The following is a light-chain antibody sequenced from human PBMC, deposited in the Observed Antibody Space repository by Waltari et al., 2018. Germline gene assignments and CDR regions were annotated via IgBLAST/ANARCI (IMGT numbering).Light chain of an antibody. J-gene: IGLJ3*02. V-gene: IGLV1-40*01. Sequence: QSVLTQPPSVSGAPGQRVTISCTGSSSNVGAGFDLHWYQQLPRTAPKPLIYDNINRPSGVPDRFSGSKSGTSASLAIAGLQAEDEAYYYCQSYDVSLSAWVFGGGTKVTVL. CDR1: SSNVGAGFD. CDR3: QSYDVSLSAWV. CDR2: DNI.